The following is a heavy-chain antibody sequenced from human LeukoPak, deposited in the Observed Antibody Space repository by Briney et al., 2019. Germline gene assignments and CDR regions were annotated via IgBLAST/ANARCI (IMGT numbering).Heavy chain of an antibody. CDR2: IYYSGMS. CDR1: GGSISSYY. V-gene: IGHV4-59*01. D-gene: IGHD4-17*01. J-gene: IGHJ4*02. Sequence: PSETLSLTCTVSGGSISSYYWSWIRQPPGKGLEWIGYIYYSGMSNYNPSLKSRVTISLDTSKNQFSLKLSSVTAADTAVYYCASADYDHYYTDFWGQGTLVTVSS. CDR3: ASADYDHYYTDF.